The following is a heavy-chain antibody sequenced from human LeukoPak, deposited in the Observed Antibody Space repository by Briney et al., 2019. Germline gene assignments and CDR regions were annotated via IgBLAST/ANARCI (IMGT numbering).Heavy chain of an antibody. V-gene: IGHV3-30*18. CDR1: GFTFSSYG. CDR2: ISYDGSNK. J-gene: IGHJ4*02. D-gene: IGHD3-22*01. Sequence: GRFLRLSCAASGFTFSSYGMHWVRKAPGKGLEWVAVISYDGSNKYYADSVKGRFTISRDNSKNTLYLQMNSLRAEDTAVYYCAKMGDYYDSSGFDYWGQGTLVTVSS. CDR3: AKMGDYYDSSGFDY.